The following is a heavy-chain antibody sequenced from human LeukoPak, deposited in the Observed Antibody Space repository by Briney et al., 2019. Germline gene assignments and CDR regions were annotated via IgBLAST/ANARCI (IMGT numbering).Heavy chain of an antibody. Sequence: PGGSLRLSCAASGFTFSSYSMNWVRQAPGKGLEWVSYISRSSSTIYYADSVKGRFTISRDNAKNSLYLQMNSLRAEDTAVYYCARDFSTHDAYWGVWGKGTTVTVSS. D-gene: IGHD3-16*01. J-gene: IGHJ6*04. CDR2: ISRSSSTI. CDR3: ARDFSTHDAYWGV. CDR1: GFTFSSYS. V-gene: IGHV3-48*01.